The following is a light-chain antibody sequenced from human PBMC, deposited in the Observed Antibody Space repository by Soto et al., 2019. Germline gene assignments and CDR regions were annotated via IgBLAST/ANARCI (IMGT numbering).Light chain of an antibody. CDR1: QSVGTY. J-gene: IGKJ4*01. CDR3: QQRSNWPPVT. V-gene: IGKV3-11*01. Sequence: EIVLTQSPATLSLSPGERATLSCRASQSVGTYLAWYQQKPGQAPRLLIYDASNRATGIPARFSGSGSGTDFTLIIGSLEPEDFAVYYCQQRSNWPPVTFGGGTKVEIK. CDR2: DAS.